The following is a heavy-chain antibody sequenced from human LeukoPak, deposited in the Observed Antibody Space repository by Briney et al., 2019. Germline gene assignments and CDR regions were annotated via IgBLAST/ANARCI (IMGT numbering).Heavy chain of an antibody. CDR1: GGSISSYY. Sequence: SETLSLTCTVSGGSISSYYWSWIRQPPGKGLEWIGYIYYSGSNNYNPSLKSRVTMSVDTSKNQFSLKLTSVTAADTAVYYCARDRVDSSALWRFDPWGQGTLVTVSS. V-gene: IGHV4-59*01. CDR2: IYYSGSN. D-gene: IGHD3-22*01. CDR3: ARDRVDSSALWRFDP. J-gene: IGHJ5*02.